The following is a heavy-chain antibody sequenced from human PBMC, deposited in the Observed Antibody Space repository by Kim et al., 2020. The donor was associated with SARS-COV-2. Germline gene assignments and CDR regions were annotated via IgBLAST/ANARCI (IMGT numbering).Heavy chain of an antibody. CDR3: AKDEGIGTMVRGINDYFYYFGLGV. Sequence: GGSLRLSCAAFGFTFNNYPMTWVRQATGKGREWFSTFSGSGDATYYSDSVKGRFTISRDTSKNTLYLQMDSLKADDTAVYYCAKDEGIGTMVRGINDYFYYFGLGVWGQGTTVNVSS. D-gene: IGHD3-10*01. CDR2: FSGSGDAT. V-gene: IGHV3-23*01. J-gene: IGHJ6*02. CDR1: GFTFNNYP.